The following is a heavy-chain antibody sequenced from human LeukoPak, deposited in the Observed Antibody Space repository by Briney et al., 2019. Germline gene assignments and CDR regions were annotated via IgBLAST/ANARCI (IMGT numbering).Heavy chain of an antibody. D-gene: IGHD2-2*01. CDR1: GFTFSSYS. Sequence: GGSLRLSCAASGFTFSSYSMNWVRQAPGKGLEWVSSISSSSSYIYYPDSVKGRFTISRDNAKNSLYLQMNSLRAEDTAVYYCASYGYCSSTSCSAFDYWGQGTLVTVSS. CDR2: ISSSSSYI. CDR3: ASYGYCSSTSCSAFDY. V-gene: IGHV3-21*01. J-gene: IGHJ4*02.